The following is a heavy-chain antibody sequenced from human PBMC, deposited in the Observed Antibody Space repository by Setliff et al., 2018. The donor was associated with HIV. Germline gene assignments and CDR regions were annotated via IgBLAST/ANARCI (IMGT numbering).Heavy chain of an antibody. CDR3: ARAEAVAGKSYMDV. CDR2: IWYDGSNK. V-gene: IGHV3-33*01. Sequence: PGGSLRLSCVASGFTFRSYGMHWVRQAPGKGLEWVAVIWYDGSNKYYADSVKGRFTISRDNAKNSLYLQMNSLRAEDTAVYYCARAEAVAGKSYMDVWGKGTTVTVSS. J-gene: IGHJ6*03. D-gene: IGHD6-19*01. CDR1: GFTFRSYG.